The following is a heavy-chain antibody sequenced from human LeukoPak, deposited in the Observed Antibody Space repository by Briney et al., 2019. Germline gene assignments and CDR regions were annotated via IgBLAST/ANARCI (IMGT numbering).Heavy chain of an antibody. CDR1: GFTFDSYA. Sequence: GESLRLSCAASGFTFDSYAMHWVRQAPGKGLEWVAVILYDVRNKYYADSVKGRFTISRDNSKNTLYLQMNSLRAEDTAVYYCARAGYCSGGTCVYYFDYWGQGTLVT. CDR3: ARAGYCSGGTCVYYFDY. D-gene: IGHD2-15*01. V-gene: IGHV3-33*01. CDR2: ILYDVRNK. J-gene: IGHJ4*02.